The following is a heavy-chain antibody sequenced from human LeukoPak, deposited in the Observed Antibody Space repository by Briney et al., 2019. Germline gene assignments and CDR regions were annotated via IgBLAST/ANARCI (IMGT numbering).Heavy chain of an antibody. CDR2: IWHDGSNK. CDR1: GFTFSNYG. Sequence: GGSLRLSCAAYGFTFSNYGMHWVRQAPGKGLEWVAVIWHDGSNKYYADSVKGRFTISRDNSKNTLYLQMNSLRAEDTAVYYCANNFDYWGQGTLVTVSS. V-gene: IGHV3-33*06. J-gene: IGHJ4*02. CDR3: ANNFDY.